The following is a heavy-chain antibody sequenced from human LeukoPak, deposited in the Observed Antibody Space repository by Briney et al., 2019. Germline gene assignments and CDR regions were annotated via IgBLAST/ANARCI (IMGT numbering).Heavy chain of an antibody. CDR2: IYPGDSDT. J-gene: IGHJ5*02. CDR3: ARHIPEDSTSSWFDP. CDR1: GYSFTNYW. D-gene: IGHD6-6*01. Sequence: GESLKISCKGSGYSFTNYWIHWVRQKPGKGLEWMGIIYPGDSDTRYSPSFQGQVTISADKSVSTAYLQWSSLKASDTAMYYCARHIPEDSTSSWFDPWGQGTLVTVPS. V-gene: IGHV5-51*01.